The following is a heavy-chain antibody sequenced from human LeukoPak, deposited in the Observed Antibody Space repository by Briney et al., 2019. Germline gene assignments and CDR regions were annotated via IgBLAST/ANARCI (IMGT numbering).Heavy chain of an antibody. V-gene: IGHV1-2*02. CDR1: GYTFTGYY. Sequence: GASVKVSCKASGYTFTGYYMHWVRQAPGQGLEWMGWINPNSGGTNYAQKFQGRVTMTRDTSISTAYMELSRLRSDDTAVYYCARGRDGYNGDYFDYWGQGTLVTVSS. CDR3: ARGRDGYNGDYFDY. J-gene: IGHJ4*02. CDR2: INPNSGGT. D-gene: IGHD5-24*01.